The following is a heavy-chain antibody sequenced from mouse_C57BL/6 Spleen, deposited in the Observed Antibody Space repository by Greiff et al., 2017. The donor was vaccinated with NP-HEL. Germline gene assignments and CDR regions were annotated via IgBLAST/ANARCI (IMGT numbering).Heavy chain of an antibody. D-gene: IGHD3-3*01. Sequence: QLQQPGAELVMPGASVKLSCKASGYTFTSYWMHWVKQRPGQGLEWIGEIDPSDSYTNYNQKFKGKSTLTVDKSSSTAYMQLSSLTSEDSAVYYCAIVGRAMDYWGQGTSVTVSS. J-gene: IGHJ4*01. CDR1: GYTFTSYW. V-gene: IGHV1-69*01. CDR2: IDPSDSYT. CDR3: AIVGRAMDY.